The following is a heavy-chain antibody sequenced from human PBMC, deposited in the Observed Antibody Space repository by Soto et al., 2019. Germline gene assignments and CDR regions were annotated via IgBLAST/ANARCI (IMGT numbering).Heavy chain of an antibody. D-gene: IGHD6-13*01. CDR2: IDAANGNT. V-gene: IGHV1-3*01. CDR1: GYSFTNYV. CDR3: ARGASSSWSSFDY. J-gene: IGHJ4*02. Sequence: QVQLVQSGSEVKKPVASVKVSCKASGYSFTNYVMDWVRQAPGQGLEWMGWIDAANGNTKYSQKFQGRVTITRDTSASTAYMELSSLRSEDTAVYYCARGASSSWSSFDYWGQATLVTVSS.